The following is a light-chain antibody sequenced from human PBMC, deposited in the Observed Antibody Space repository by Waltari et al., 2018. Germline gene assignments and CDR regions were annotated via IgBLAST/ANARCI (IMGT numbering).Light chain of an antibody. CDR2: AAS. J-gene: IGKJ2*03. Sequence: EIVVTQSPGTLSLSPGERATLSCRASQSVSANQLAWYQQKPGQPPRVLIYAASYRATGTPDRFSGSGSGTDFTLTISRLEPEDSALYYCQQYNDWYSFGQGTKLEI. V-gene: IGKV3-20*01. CDR3: QQYNDWYS. CDR1: QSVSANQ.